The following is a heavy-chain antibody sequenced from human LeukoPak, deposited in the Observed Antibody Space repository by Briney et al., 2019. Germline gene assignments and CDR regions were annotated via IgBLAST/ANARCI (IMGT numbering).Heavy chain of an antibody. V-gene: IGHV4-39*01. Sequence: NASETLSLTCTVSGGSISSSSYYWGWIRQPPGKGLEWIGSIYYSGSTYYNPSLKSRVTISVDTSKNPFSLKLSSVTAADTAVYYCARHVRVGTYSSGWSRPPANFDYWGQGTLVTVSS. CDR3: ARHVRVGTYSSGWSRPPANFDY. CDR2: IYYSGST. CDR1: GGSISSSSYY. J-gene: IGHJ4*02. D-gene: IGHD6-19*01.